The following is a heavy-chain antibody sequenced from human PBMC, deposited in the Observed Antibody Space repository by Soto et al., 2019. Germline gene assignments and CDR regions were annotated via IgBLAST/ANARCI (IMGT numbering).Heavy chain of an antibody. Sequence: SETLSLTCAVSGCSISSGGYSWSWIRQPPGKGLEWIGYIYHSGSTYYNPSLKSRVTISVDRSKNQSSLKLSSVTAAGTAVYYCARVPDRWGQGTLVTVSS. CDR2: IYHSGST. CDR3: ARVPDR. D-gene: IGHD2-2*01. CDR1: GCSISSGGYS. J-gene: IGHJ5*02. V-gene: IGHV4-30-2*01.